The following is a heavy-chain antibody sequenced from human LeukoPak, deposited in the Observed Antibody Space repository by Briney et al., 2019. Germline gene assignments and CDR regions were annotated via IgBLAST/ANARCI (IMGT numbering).Heavy chain of an antibody. CDR3: ARVLKWFGVDAFDI. V-gene: IGHV4-38-2*01. Sequence: SETLSLTCAVSGFSISSGYYWGWIRQPPGKGLEWIGCFYHSGNTYYNPSLKSRVTISVDTSKNQFSLKLSSVTAADTAVYYCARVLKWFGVDAFDIWGQGTMVTVSS. CDR1: GFSISSGYY. J-gene: IGHJ3*02. D-gene: IGHD3-10*01. CDR2: FYHSGNT.